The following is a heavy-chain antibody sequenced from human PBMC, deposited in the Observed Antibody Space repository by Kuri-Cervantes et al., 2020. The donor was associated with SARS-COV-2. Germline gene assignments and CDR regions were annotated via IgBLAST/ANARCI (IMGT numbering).Heavy chain of an antibody. CDR2: ISSSSSYI. V-gene: IGHV3-21*01. J-gene: IGHJ6*02. Sequence: GGSLRLSCAASGFTFSSYGMHWVRQAPGKGLEWVSSISSSSSYIYYADSVKGRFTISRDNAKNSLYLQMNSLRAEDTAVYYCASASNPWYYYYGMDVWGQGTTVTVSS. CDR3: ASASNPWYYYYGMDV. CDR1: GFTFSSYG. D-gene: IGHD4-11*01.